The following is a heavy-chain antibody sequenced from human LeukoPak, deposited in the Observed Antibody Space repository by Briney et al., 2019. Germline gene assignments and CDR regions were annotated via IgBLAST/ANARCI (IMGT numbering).Heavy chain of an antibody. CDR2: VHYSGSS. J-gene: IGHJ5*02. V-gene: IGHV4-39*01. CDR3: ARRGPPRTMLRGVKSGWFDP. D-gene: IGHD3-10*01. Sequence: SETLSLTCTVSGGSISSNNYYWGWIRQPPGKGLEWIGSVHYSGSSYYNPSLKSRLTISVDTSKSQFSLKLSSVTAADTAVYYCARRGPPRTMLRGVKSGWFDPWGQGTLVIVSS. CDR1: GGSISSNNYY.